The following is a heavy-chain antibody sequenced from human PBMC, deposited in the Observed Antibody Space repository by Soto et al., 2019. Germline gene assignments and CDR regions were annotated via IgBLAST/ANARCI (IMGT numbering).Heavy chain of an antibody. D-gene: IGHD3-9*01. V-gene: IGHV4-31*01. CDR3: ARDHRLTGYGSFDP. J-gene: IGHJ5*02. CDR2: IYYSGST. Sequence: QVQLQESGPGLVKPSQTLSLTCTVSGGSISSGGYYWSWIRQHPGKGLEWIGYIYYSGSTYYNPSLKSLVTISVDTSKNQFALKLSSVTAADTAVYYCARDHRLTGYGSFDPWGQGTLVTVSS. CDR1: GGSISSGGYY.